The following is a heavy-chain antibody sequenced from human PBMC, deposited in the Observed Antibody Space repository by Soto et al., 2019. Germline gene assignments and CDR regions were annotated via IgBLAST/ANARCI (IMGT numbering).Heavy chain of an antibody. D-gene: IGHD6-6*01. Sequence: ASEKVSCKASGYTFTSYDINWVRQATGQGLEWMGWMNPNSGNTGYAQKFQGRVTMTRNTSISTAYMELSSLRSEDTAVYYCAREKAGSSSYGMDVWGQGTTVTVSS. CDR1: GYTFTSYD. CDR2: MNPNSGNT. J-gene: IGHJ6*02. V-gene: IGHV1-8*01. CDR3: AREKAGSSSYGMDV.